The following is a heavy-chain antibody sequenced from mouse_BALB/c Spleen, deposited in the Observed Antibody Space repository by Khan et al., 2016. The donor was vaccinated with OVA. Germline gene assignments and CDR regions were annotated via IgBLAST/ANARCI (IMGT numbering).Heavy chain of an antibody. CDR2: INSDGGST. CDR3: ARGWALDY. CDR1: GFTFSRYG. J-gene: IGHJ4*01. D-gene: IGHD1-1*02. V-gene: IGHV5-6-3*01. Sequence: EVELVESGGGLVQPGGSLKLSCAASGFTFSRYGMSWIRQTPDKRLELVATINSDGGSTYYPDSVQGRFTISRDNSKNTLYLQMSSLKSEDTAMYYCARGWALDYWGQGTSVTGSS.